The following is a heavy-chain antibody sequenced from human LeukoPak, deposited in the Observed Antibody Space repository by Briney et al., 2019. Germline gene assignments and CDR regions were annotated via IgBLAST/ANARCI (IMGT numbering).Heavy chain of an antibody. V-gene: IGHV3-30-3*02. CDR2: ISYDGSNK. J-gene: IGHJ6*02. D-gene: IGHD1-26*01. CDR1: GFTFSSYA. Sequence: GGSLRLSCAASGFTFSSYAMHWVRQAPGKGLEWVAVISYDGSNKYYADSVKGRFTISRDNSKNTLYLQMNSLRAEDTAVYYCAKWEVGAPYGMDVWGQGTTVTVSS. CDR3: AKWEVGAPYGMDV.